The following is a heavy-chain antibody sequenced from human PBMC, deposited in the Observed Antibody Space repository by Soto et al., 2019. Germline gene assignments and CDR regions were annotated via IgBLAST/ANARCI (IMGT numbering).Heavy chain of an antibody. V-gene: IGHV4-59*01. Sequence: SETLSLTCTVSGGSISSYYWSWIRQPPGKGLEWTGYIYHSGSTNYNPSLKSRVTISVDTSKNQFSLKLSSVTAADTAVYYCARDLGVRGVIIAPDYYYGMDVWGPGTTVTVSS. CDR1: GGSISSYY. CDR2: IYHSGST. D-gene: IGHD3-10*01. J-gene: IGHJ6*02. CDR3: ARDLGVRGVIIAPDYYYGMDV.